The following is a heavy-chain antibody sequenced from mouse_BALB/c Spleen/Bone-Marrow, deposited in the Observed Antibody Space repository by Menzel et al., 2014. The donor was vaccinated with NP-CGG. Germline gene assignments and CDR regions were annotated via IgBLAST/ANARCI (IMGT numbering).Heavy chain of an antibody. D-gene: IGHD1-1*01. CDR1: GYSLTNYG. Sequence: VQLQESGPGLVAPSQSLSISCTFSGYSLTNYGVHWVRQLPGKRLVWLGVMLAGGSTDYNSALMSRLSITKDNSKSQLFLKMNSLQTDDTAMYFCTRAPLYYGSSIYAMDYWGQGTSVTVSS. V-gene: IGHV2-9*02. J-gene: IGHJ4*01. CDR3: TRAPLYYGSSIYAMDY. CDR2: MLAGGST.